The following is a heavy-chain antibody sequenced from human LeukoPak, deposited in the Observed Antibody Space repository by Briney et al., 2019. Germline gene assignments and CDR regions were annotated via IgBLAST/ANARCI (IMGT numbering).Heavy chain of an antibody. CDR1: SGSFSGYY. V-gene: IGHV4-34*01. J-gene: IGHJ6*02. D-gene: IGHD1-26*01. CDR3: ARARMGAIKYYYYGMDV. CDR2: INHSGST. Sequence: SETLSLTCAVYSGSFSGYYWSWIRQPPGKGLEWIGEINHSGSTNYNPSLKSRVTISVDTSKNQFSLKLSSVTATDTAVYYCARARMGAIKYYYYGMDVWGQGTTVTVSS.